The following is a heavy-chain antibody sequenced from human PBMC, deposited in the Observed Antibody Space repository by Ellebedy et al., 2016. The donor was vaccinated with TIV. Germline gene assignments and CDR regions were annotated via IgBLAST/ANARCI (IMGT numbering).Heavy chain of an antibody. J-gene: IGHJ5*02. CDR3: AKETVVRQDWFDP. Sequence: GGSLRLSCAASGFTFSNYAMSWVRPAPGKGLEWVAAVIASGGDTYYADSVKGRFTISRDNSKNTLHLQMNSLRAEDTAVYYCAKETVVRQDWFDPWGQGTLVTVSS. CDR2: VIASGGDT. D-gene: IGHD4-23*01. V-gene: IGHV3-23*01. CDR1: GFTFSNYA.